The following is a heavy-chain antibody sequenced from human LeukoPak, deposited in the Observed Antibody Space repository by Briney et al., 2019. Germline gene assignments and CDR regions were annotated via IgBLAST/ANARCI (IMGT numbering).Heavy chain of an antibody. CDR2: MNPNSGNT. Sequence: ASVKVSCKASGYAFTGYYMHWVRQATGQGLEWMGWMNPNSGNTGYAQKFQGRVTMTRNTSISTAYMELSSLRSEDTAVYYCTREVSSSSSFDYWGQGTLVTVSS. CDR1: GYAFTGYY. D-gene: IGHD6-6*01. J-gene: IGHJ4*02. CDR3: TREVSSSSSFDY. V-gene: IGHV1-8*02.